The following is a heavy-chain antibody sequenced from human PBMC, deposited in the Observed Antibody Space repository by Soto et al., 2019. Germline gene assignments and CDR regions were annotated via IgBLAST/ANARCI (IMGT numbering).Heavy chain of an antibody. CDR1: GFTFSSYE. CDR2: ISSSGSTI. CDR3: ARGAYYYDSSGYYPGY. Sequence: RLSCAASGFTFSSYEMNWVRQAPGKGLEWVSYISSSGSTIYYADSVKGRFTISRDNAKNSLYLQMNSLRAEDTAVYYCARGAYYYDSSGYYPGYWGQGTLVTVS. V-gene: IGHV3-48*03. D-gene: IGHD3-22*01. J-gene: IGHJ4*02.